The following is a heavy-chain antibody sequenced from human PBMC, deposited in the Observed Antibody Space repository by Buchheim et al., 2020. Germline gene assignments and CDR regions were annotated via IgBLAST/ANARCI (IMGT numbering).Heavy chain of an antibody. CDR2: INPNTGGT. J-gene: IGHJ4*02. D-gene: IGHD3-16*01. V-gene: IGHV1-2*06. CDR3: AKGGLRGLPDY. Sequence: QVQLVQSGAEVKKPGASVKVSCKASGYTFTDYYMHWVRQAPGQGLEWVGRINPNTGGTSFAQMFQGRVTMTRDTSITTASMELTRLRSDDTAVFYCAKGGLRGLPDYWGQGTL. CDR1: GYTFTDYY.